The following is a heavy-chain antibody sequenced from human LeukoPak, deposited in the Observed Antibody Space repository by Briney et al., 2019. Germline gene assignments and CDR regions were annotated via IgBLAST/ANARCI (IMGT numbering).Heavy chain of an antibody. V-gene: IGHV6-1*01. Sequence: SQTLSLTCAIYGDSVSSNSAAWNWIRQSPSRGLEWLGRTYYRSKWSNNYAISVKRRISINPDTSRNQFSLQLNSVTPEDTAIYYCARIVGGAPDYWGQGTLVTVSS. J-gene: IGHJ4*02. CDR3: ARIVGGAPDY. CDR1: GDSVSSNSAA. CDR2: TYYRSKWSN. D-gene: IGHD1-26*01.